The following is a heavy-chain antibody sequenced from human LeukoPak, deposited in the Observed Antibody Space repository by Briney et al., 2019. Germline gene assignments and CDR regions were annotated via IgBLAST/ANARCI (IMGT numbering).Heavy chain of an antibody. CDR2: ISSSGSTR. V-gene: IGHV3-48*03. D-gene: IGHD3-10*01. CDR1: GFTFSSYE. Sequence: GGSLRLSCAASGFTFSSYEMNWVRQAPGKGLEWVSYISSSGSTRYYADSVKGRFTISRDNAKNSLYLQMNSLRAEDTAVYYCANRPYGSGSYPDDYWGQGTLVTVSS. CDR3: ANRPYGSGSYPDDY. J-gene: IGHJ4*02.